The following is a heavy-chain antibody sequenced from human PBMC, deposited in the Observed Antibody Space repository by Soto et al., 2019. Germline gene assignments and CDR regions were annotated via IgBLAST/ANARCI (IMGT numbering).Heavy chain of an antibody. D-gene: IGHD6-6*01. Sequence: GGSLRLSCAASGFTFSSYGMHWVRRAPGKGLGWVAVISYDGSNKYYSDSVKGRFTISRDNSKNTLYLQMNSLRAEDTAVYYCAKNGIAARLGEDYFDYWGQGTLVTVSS. J-gene: IGHJ4*02. CDR1: GFTFSSYG. CDR2: ISYDGSNK. V-gene: IGHV3-30*18. CDR3: AKNGIAARLGEDYFDY.